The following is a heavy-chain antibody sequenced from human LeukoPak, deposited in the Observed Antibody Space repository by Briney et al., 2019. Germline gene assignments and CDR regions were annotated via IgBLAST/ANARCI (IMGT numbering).Heavy chain of an antibody. Sequence: SETLSLNCAVYGGSFSGYYWSWIRQPPGKGLEWIGEINHSGSTNYNPSLKSRVTISVDTSKNQFSLKLSSVTAADTAVYYCARLGGGSFGIDYWGQGTLVTVSS. V-gene: IGHV4-34*01. CDR3: ARLGGGSFGIDY. J-gene: IGHJ4*02. D-gene: IGHD1-26*01. CDR2: INHSGST. CDR1: GGSFSGYY.